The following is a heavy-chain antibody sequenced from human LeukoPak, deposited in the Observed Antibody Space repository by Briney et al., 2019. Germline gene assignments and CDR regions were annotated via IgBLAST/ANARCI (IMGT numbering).Heavy chain of an antibody. D-gene: IGHD3-16*01. CDR1: GYTFTDYD. CDR2: LNPNSANT. J-gene: IGHJ3*02. V-gene: IGHV1-8*03. CDR3: ARGDFFKPKTAYDI. Sequence: ASVKVSCTTSGYTFTDYDIHWVRQAPGQGPKGMGWLNPNSANTNYAQKLQGRVTFTRDTSLSIAYMELSSLTSEDAAVYFCARGDFFKPKTAYDIWGQGTLVAVSS.